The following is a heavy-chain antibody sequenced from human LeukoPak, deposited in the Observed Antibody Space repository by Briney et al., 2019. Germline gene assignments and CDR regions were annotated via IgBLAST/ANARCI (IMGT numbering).Heavy chain of an antibody. CDR3: ARDLVVPAAIRGRYYYYYMDV. V-gene: IGHV1-69*13. Sequence: GASVKVSCKASGGTFSSYAISWVRQAPGQGLEWMGGIIPIFGTANYAQKFQGRVTITADESTSTAYMELSSLRSEDTAVYYCARDLVVPAAIRGRYYYYYMDVWGKGTTVTVSS. CDR1: GGTFSSYA. D-gene: IGHD2-2*02. J-gene: IGHJ6*03. CDR2: IIPIFGTA.